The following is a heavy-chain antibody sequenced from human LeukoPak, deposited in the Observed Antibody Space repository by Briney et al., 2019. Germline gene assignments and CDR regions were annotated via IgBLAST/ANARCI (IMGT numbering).Heavy chain of an antibody. CDR3: ARGLPGYYDSSGYASFDY. CDR2: MNPNSGNT. D-gene: IGHD3-22*01. Sequence: ASVKVSCKASGYTFTSYDINWVRQATGQGLGWMGWMNPNSGNTGYAQKFQGRVTMTRNTSISTASMEPSSLRSEDTAVYYCARGLPGYYDSSGYASFDYWGQGTLVTVSS. CDR1: GYTFTSYD. V-gene: IGHV1-8*01. J-gene: IGHJ4*02.